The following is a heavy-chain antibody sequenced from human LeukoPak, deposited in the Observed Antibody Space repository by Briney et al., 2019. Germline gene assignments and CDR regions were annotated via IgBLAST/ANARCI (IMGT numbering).Heavy chain of an antibody. V-gene: IGHV3-23*01. D-gene: IGHD5-12*01. CDR1: GFTFSSYX. J-gene: IGHJ4*02. CDR3: AKDNRIVATIGVFYY. Sequence: PGGSXXLSXAXXGFTFSSYXMSWVRQAPGKGLEWGSAISGSGGSTYYADYGKGRFTISRENDKKRMYMKKNRLRDEDTAVYYCAKDNRIVATIGVFYYWGQGTLVTVSS. CDR2: ISGSGGST.